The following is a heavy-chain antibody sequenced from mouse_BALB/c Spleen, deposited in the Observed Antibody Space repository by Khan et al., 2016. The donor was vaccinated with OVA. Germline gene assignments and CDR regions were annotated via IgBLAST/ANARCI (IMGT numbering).Heavy chain of an antibody. Sequence: QVQLKESGAELAKPGASVKMSCKASGYTFSTYWIHWVKQRPGQGLEWIGYINPCSGYTYYNQRFNDKATLTADKSSSTAYMQLSSLSSQDSAVYCCARDRIDYWGQGTTLTVSS. CDR2: INPCSGYT. CDR3: ARDRIDY. V-gene: IGHV1-7*01. J-gene: IGHJ2*01. CDR1: GYTFSTYW.